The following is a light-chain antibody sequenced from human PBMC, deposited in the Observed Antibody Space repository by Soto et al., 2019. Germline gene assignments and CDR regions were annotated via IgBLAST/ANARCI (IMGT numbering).Light chain of an antibody. J-gene: IGKJ1*01. V-gene: IGKV3-20*01. CDR3: QQYGSSGT. Sequence: RASQSVSNNYLAWYQQKPGQAPRLLIYGASNRATGIPDRFIGSGSGTDFTLTISRLEPEDFAVYYCQQYGSSGTFGQGTKVDIK. CDR2: GAS. CDR1: QSVSNNY.